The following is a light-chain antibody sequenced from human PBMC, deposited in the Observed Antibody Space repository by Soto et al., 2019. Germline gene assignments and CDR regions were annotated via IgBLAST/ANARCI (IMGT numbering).Light chain of an antibody. CDR1: SGSIASNY. Sequence: NFMLTQPHSVSESPGKTVTISCTGSSGSIASNYVQWYQQRPGSAPTTVIYEDNLRPSGVPDRFSGSIDSSSNSASLTISGLKTEDEADYYCQSYDNSNHVFVTGTKLTVL. J-gene: IGLJ1*01. CDR3: QSYDNSNHV. V-gene: IGLV6-57*02. CDR2: EDN.